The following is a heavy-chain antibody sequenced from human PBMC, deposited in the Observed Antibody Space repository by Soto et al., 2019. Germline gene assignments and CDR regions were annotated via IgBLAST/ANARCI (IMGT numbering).Heavy chain of an antibody. J-gene: IGHJ4*02. CDR1: GGTFSSYA. CDR2: IIPIFGTA. Sequence: QVQLVQSGAEVKKPGSSVKVSCKASGGTFSSYAISWVRQAPGQGLEWMGGIIPIFGTANYAQKFQGRVTITADESTSTAYMELSSLRSEDTDVYYCARDSPYYYDSSGYGYYFDYWGQGTLVTVSS. D-gene: IGHD3-22*01. V-gene: IGHV1-69*12. CDR3: ARDSPYYYDSSGYGYYFDY.